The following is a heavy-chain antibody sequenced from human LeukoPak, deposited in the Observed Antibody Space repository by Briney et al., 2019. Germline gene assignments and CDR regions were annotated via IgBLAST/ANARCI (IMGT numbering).Heavy chain of an antibody. J-gene: IGHJ4*02. CDR3: AASLPNIVVVPATKGPFGY. CDR1: GFTFSSYT. V-gene: IGHV3-23*01. CDR2: VSGSGGNI. Sequence: PGRSLRLSCAASGFTFSSYTMSWVRQAPGKGLEWVSGVSGSGGNIHYADSVKGRFTISRDNSKNTLYLQMNSLRAEDTAVYYCAASLPNIVVVPATKGPFGYWGQGALVTVSS. D-gene: IGHD2-2*01.